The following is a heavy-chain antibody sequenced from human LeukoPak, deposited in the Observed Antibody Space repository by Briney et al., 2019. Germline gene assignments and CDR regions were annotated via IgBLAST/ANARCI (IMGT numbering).Heavy chain of an antibody. D-gene: IGHD3-10*01. CDR3: ARVGTRDAFDI. J-gene: IGHJ3*02. Sequence: GGSLRLSCAASGFTFSDYYMSWIRQAPGKGLQWVSYISGSGSTIYYADSVKGRFTISRDNAKNSLYLQMNSLRAEDTAVYYCARVGTRDAFDIWGQGTMVTVSS. CDR2: ISGSGSTI. CDR1: GFTFSDYY. V-gene: IGHV3-11*04.